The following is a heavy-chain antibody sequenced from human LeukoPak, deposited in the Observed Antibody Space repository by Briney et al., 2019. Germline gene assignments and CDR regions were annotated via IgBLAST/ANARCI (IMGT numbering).Heavy chain of an antibody. CDR1: GYSISSGYY. Sequence: PSETLSLTCTVSGYSISSGYYWGWIRQPPGKGLEWIGSIHHSGITYYNPSLKSRVTISVDTSKNQFSLKLSSVTAADTAVYYCARMLYCSGGSCYASFDYWGQGTLDTVSS. V-gene: IGHV4-38-2*02. J-gene: IGHJ4*02. CDR3: ARMLYCSGGSCYASFDY. D-gene: IGHD2-15*01. CDR2: IHHSGIT.